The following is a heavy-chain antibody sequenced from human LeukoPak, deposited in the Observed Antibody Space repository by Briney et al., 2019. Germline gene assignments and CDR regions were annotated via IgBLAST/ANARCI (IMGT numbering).Heavy chain of an antibody. CDR1: GFSSSAYG. D-gene: IGHD4-17*01. CDR2: IPIDGSNK. CDR3: ARGLLDYGDYYFDF. J-gene: IGHJ4*02. Sequence: PGGSLRLSCAASGFSSSAYGMHWVRQAPGKGQEWVSVIPIDGSNKDYVDSVKGRFTISRDDSKNTLYLQMNSPRAEDTAIYYCARGLLDYGDYYFDFWGQGTLITVS. V-gene: IGHV3-33*05.